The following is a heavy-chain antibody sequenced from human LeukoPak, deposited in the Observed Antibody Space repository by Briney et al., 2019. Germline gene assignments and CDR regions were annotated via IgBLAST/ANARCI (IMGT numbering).Heavy chain of an antibody. CDR2: VNPSGGSA. CDR1: GYTFTAYY. Sequence: ASVKVSCKASGYTFTAYYMHWVRQAPGQGLEWMGIVNPSGGSASYAQKFQGRVTMTRDTSTSTVYMELSSLRSEDTAVYYCARGSSDGVVPLQYYFDYWGQGTLVTVSS. CDR3: ARGSSDGVVPLQYYFDY. D-gene: IGHD3-3*01. V-gene: IGHV1-46*01. J-gene: IGHJ4*02.